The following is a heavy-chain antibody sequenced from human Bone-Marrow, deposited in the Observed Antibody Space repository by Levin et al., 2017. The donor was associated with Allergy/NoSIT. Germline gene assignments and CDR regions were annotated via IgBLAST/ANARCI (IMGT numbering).Heavy chain of an antibody. CDR1: GGSISSYY. Sequence: PSETLSLTCTVSGGSISSYYWSWIRQPPGKGLEWIGYIYYSGSTNYNPSLKSRVTISVDTSKNQFSLKLSSVTAADTAVYYCARSPPGYYDSSGYFDYWGQGTLVTVSS. V-gene: IGHV4-59*08. J-gene: IGHJ4*02. D-gene: IGHD3-22*01. CDR2: IYYSGST. CDR3: ARSPPGYYDSSGYFDY.